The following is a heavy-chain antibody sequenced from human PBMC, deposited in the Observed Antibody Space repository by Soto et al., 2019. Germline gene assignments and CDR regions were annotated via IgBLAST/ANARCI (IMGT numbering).Heavy chain of an antibody. Sequence: SVKVSCKASGGTFSSYAISWVRQAPGQGLEWMGGIIPIFGTANYAQKFQGRVTITADESTSTAYMELSSLRSEDAAVYYCARARDSSGYYPFDAFDIWGQGTMVTVSS. D-gene: IGHD3-22*01. CDR1: GGTFSSYA. V-gene: IGHV1-69*13. CDR2: IIPIFGTA. J-gene: IGHJ3*02. CDR3: ARARDSSGYYPFDAFDI.